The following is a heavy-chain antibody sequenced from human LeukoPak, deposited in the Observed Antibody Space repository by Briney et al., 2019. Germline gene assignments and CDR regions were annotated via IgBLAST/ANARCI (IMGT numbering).Heavy chain of an antibody. D-gene: IGHD6-19*01. CDR2: IYYSGST. CDR1: GGSFSGYY. J-gene: IGHJ6*02. Sequence: SETLSLTCAVHGGSFSGYYWSWIRQHPGKGLEWIGYIYYSGSTYYNPSLKSRVTISVDTSKNQFSLKLSSVTAADTAVYYCARWSSGWLYGMDVWGQGTTVTVSS. V-gene: IGHV4-31*11. CDR3: ARWSSGWLYGMDV.